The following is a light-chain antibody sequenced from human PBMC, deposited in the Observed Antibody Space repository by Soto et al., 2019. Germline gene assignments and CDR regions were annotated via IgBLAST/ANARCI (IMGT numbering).Light chain of an antibody. V-gene: IGKV3-15*01. CDR1: QSVSSN. Sequence: EVVMTQSPDTLSVSPGERATLSCRASQSVSSNLAWYQQKLGQAPRLLIYGASTRATGIPARFSGSGSGTEFTLSISSLQSEDYAIYFCQHYSNWPPITFGQGTRLEIK. CDR2: GAS. CDR3: QHYSNWPPIT. J-gene: IGKJ5*01.